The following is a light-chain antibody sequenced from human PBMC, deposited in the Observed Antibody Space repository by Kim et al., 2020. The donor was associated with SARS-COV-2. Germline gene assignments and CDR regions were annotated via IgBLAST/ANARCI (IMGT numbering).Light chain of an antibody. J-gene: IGKJ1*01. V-gene: IGKV3-20*01. Sequence: SPGKRATPSCRASQNIGSTYLAWYQHRPGQAPRLLIYGTSSRATGIPDRFSGSGSGTDFALTISSLEPEDFAVYYCQQYDTSPWTFGQGTKVDIK. CDR3: QQYDTSPWT. CDR1: QNIGSTY. CDR2: GTS.